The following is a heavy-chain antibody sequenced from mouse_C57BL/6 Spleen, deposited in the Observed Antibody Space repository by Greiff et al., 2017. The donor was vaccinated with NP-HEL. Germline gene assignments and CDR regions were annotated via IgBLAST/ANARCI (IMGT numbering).Heavy chain of an antibody. CDR3: ARVDGSGGTY. CDR2: INYDGSST. Sequence: EVQLQESEGGLVQPGSSMKLSCTASGFTFSDYYMAWVRQVPEKGLEWVANINYDGSSTYYLDSLKSRFIISSDNAKNILYLQMSSLKSEDTATYYCARVDGSGGTYWGQGTLVTVSA. D-gene: IGHD1-1*01. J-gene: IGHJ3*01. V-gene: IGHV5-16*01. CDR1: GFTFSDYY.